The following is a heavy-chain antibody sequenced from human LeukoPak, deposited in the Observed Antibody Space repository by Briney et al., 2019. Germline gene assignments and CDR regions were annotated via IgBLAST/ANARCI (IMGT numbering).Heavy chain of an antibody. CDR3: ARDSSGWYDY. D-gene: IGHD6-19*01. CDR1: GGSISISSYY. V-gene: IGHV4-39*02. Sequence: SETLSLTCTVSGGSISISSYYWGWIRQPPGKGLEWIGSIYYSGSTYYNPSLKSRVTISVDTSKNQFSLKLSSVTAADTAVYYCARDSSGWYDYWGQGTLVTVSS. CDR2: IYYSGST. J-gene: IGHJ4*02.